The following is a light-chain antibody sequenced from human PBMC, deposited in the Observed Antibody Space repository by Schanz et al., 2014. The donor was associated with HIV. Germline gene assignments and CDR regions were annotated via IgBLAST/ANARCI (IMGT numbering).Light chain of an antibody. V-gene: IGKV3D-20*02. CDR1: QTISSRS. CDR3: QQRSNWPPYT. Sequence: IVLTQSPGTLSLSPGERATLSCRASQTISSRSLAWYQQKPGQAPRLLIYGATRATDIPDRFSGSGSGTDFTLTISSLEPEDFAVYYCQQRSNWPPYTFGQGTKLEIK. J-gene: IGKJ2*01. CDR2: GA.